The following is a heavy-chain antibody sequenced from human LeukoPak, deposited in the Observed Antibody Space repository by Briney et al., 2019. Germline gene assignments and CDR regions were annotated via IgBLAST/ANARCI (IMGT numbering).Heavy chain of an antibody. CDR1: GGSISSGSYY. Sequence: SETLSLTCTVSGGSISSGSYYWSWIRQPAGKGLEWIGRIYTSGSTNYNPSLRSRVTISVDPSKNQFSLKLSSVTAADTAVYYCARASWFGESKTDYWGQGTLVTVSS. CDR3: ARASWFGESKTDY. D-gene: IGHD3-10*01. V-gene: IGHV4-61*02. J-gene: IGHJ4*02. CDR2: IYTSGST.